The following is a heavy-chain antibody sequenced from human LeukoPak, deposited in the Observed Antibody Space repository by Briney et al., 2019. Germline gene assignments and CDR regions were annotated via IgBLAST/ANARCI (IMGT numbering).Heavy chain of an antibody. D-gene: IGHD3-3*01. CDR3: GKDLKGIPVFFAHGY. CDR1: GFTFSSYA. Sequence: PGGSLRLSCAASGFTFSSYAMHWVRQAPGKGLEWVAVISYDGSNKYYADSVKGRFTISRDNSKNTLYLQMNSLRAEDTAVCYCGKDLKGIPVFFAHGYWGQGTLVTVSS. J-gene: IGHJ4*02. CDR2: ISYDGSNK. V-gene: IGHV3-30*04.